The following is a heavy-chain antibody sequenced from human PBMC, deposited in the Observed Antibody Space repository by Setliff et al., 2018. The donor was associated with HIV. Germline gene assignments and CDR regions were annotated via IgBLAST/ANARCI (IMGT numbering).Heavy chain of an antibody. D-gene: IGHD3-10*01. CDR3: ATSPAGEILGSRPFYFDY. V-gene: IGHV4-31*03. J-gene: IGHJ4*02. CDR2: VYYTGTS. CDR1: GVSVSSGGYY. Sequence: TLSLTCTVSGVSVSSGGYYWSWIRQHPGKGLEWIGYVYYTGTSYFNPSLKSRITISEDTSKNQFSLKMRSVTAADTAVYYCATSPAGEILGSRPFYFDYWGQGTLVTVSS.